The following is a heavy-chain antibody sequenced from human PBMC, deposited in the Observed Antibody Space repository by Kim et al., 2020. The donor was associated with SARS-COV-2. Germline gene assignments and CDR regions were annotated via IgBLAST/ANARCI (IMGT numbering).Heavy chain of an antibody. Sequence: GGSLRLSCAASGFTVSSNYMSWVRQAPGKGLEWVSVIYSGGSTYYADSVKGRFTISRDNSKNTLYLQMNSLRAEDTAVYYCARDGSGYYSGLDYWGQGTLVTVSS. CDR1: GFTVSSNY. CDR2: IYSGGST. D-gene: IGHD3-22*01. V-gene: IGHV3-53*01. CDR3: ARDGSGYYSGLDY. J-gene: IGHJ4*02.